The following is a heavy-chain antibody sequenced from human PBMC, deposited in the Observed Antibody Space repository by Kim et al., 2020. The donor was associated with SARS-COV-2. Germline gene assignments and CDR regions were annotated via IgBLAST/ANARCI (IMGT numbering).Heavy chain of an antibody. D-gene: IGHD6-19*01. Sequence: GGSLRLSCAASGFTFSSYAMSWVRQAPGKGLEWVSAISGSGGSTYYADSVKGRFTISRDNSKNTLYLQMNSLRAEDTAVYYCAKERGEWLVLTLGYFQHWGQGTLVTVSS. CDR3: AKERGEWLVLTLGYFQH. CDR2: ISGSGGST. J-gene: IGHJ1*01. V-gene: IGHV3-23*01. CDR1: GFTFSSYA.